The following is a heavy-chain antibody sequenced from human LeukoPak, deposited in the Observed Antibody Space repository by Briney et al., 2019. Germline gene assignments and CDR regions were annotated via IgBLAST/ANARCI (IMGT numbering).Heavy chain of an antibody. V-gene: IGHV1-3*01. CDR3: ARVGTTIFGVVIDAFDI. J-gene: IGHJ3*02. Sequence: ASVKVSCKASGYTFTSYAMHWVRQAPGQRLEWMGWINAGNGNTKYSQKFQGRVTITRDTSASTAYMELSSLRSEDTAVYYCARVGTTIFGVVIDAFDIWGQGTMVTVSS. D-gene: IGHD3-3*01. CDR1: GYTFTSYA. CDR2: INAGNGNT.